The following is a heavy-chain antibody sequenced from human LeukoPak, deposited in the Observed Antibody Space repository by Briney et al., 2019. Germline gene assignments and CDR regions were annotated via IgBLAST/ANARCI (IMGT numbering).Heavy chain of an antibody. CDR3: ARADLEWYLDL. Sequence: GGSLRLFCTGSGFMFNAYWMSWVRKAPGMGLEWVGKIRQDGGEIFYVDSVRGRFTISRDNAKNSLYLQLNSLRVEDTAIYYCARADLEWYLDLWGRGTLVTVSS. CDR1: GFMFNAYW. V-gene: IGHV3-7*01. CDR2: IRQDGGEI. J-gene: IGHJ2*01.